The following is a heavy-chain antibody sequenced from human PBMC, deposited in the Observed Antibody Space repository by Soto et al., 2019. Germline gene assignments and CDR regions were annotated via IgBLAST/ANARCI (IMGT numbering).Heavy chain of an antibody. CDR1: GGSFSGYY. J-gene: IGHJ5*02. CDR2: INHSGST. CDR3: ARASTPDYDILTGYYNNWFDP. D-gene: IGHD3-9*01. V-gene: IGHV4-34*01. Sequence: PSETLSLTCAVYGGSFSGYYWSWIRQPPGKGLEWIGEINHSGSTNYNPSLKSRVTISVDTSKNQFSLKLSSVTAADAAVYYCARASTPDYDILTGYYNNWFDPWGQGTLVTVSS.